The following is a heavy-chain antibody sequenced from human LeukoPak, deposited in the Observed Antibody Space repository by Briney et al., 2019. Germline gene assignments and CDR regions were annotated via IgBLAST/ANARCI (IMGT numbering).Heavy chain of an antibody. Sequence: PSETLSLTCAVSGGSISSSNWWSWVRPPPGKGLEWIGEIYHSGSTNYNPSLKSRVTISVDTSKNQFSLKLSSVTAADTAVYYCARGGRFGIAGRRPPPYYFDFWGQGTLVTVSS. V-gene: IGHV4-4*02. D-gene: IGHD6-6*01. CDR3: ARGGRFGIAGRRPPPYYFDF. J-gene: IGHJ4*02. CDR2: IYHSGST. CDR1: GGSISSSNW.